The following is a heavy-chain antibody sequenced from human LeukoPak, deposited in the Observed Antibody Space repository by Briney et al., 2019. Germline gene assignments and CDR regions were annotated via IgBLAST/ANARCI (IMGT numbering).Heavy chain of an antibody. CDR2: INHSGST. Sequence: SETLSLTCAVYGGSFSGYYRSWIRQPPVKGLEWIGEINHSGSTNYNPSVKSRVTISVDTSKNQFSLKLSSVTAADTAVYYCARVMFTGSFDYWGQGTLVTVSS. CDR1: GGSFSGYY. CDR3: ARVMFTGSFDY. D-gene: IGHD3-16*01. V-gene: IGHV4-34*01. J-gene: IGHJ4*02.